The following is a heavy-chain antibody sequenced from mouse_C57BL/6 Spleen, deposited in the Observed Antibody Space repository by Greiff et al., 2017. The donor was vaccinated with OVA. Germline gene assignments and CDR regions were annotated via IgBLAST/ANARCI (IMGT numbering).Heavy chain of an antibody. J-gene: IGHJ1*03. V-gene: IGHV1-59*01. D-gene: IGHD1-1*01. CDR2: IDPSDSYT. CDR1: GYTFTSYW. Sequence: QVQLQQSGAELVRPGTSVKLSCKASGYTFTSYWMHWVKQRPGQGLEWIGVIDPSDSYTNYNQKFKGKATLTVDTSSSTAYMQLSSLTSEDSAVYYCARTYGSSLWYFDVWGTGTTVTVSS. CDR3: ARTYGSSLWYFDV.